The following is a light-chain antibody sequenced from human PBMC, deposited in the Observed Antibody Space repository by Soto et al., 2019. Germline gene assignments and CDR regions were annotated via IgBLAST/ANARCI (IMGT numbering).Light chain of an antibody. J-gene: IGKJ1*01. CDR3: QQYNNWPRT. Sequence: EIVMTQSPATLSVSPGERATLSCRASQSVSSNLAWYQQKPSQAPRLLIYGASTRATGIPARFSGSGSGTEFTLTISSLQSEDFAVYHCQQYNNWPRTFGQGTKVEIK. CDR1: QSVSSN. V-gene: IGKV3-15*01. CDR2: GAS.